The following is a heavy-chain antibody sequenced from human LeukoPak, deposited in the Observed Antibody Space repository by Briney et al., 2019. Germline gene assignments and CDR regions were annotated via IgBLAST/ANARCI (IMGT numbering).Heavy chain of an antibody. V-gene: IGHV3-30*18. J-gene: IGHJ5*02. CDR1: GFIFSNYA. CDR2: ISYDGSNK. D-gene: IGHD1-26*01. CDR3: AKDLGAINWFDP. Sequence: GGSLRLSCAASGFIFSNYAMTWVRQAPGKGLEWVAVISYDGSNKYYADSVKGRFTISRDNSKNTLYLQMNSLRAEDTAVYYCAKDLGAINWFDPWGQGTLVTVSS.